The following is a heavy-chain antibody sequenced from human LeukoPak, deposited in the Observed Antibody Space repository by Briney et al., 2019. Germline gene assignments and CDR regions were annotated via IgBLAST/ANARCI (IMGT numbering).Heavy chain of an antibody. CDR1: GFTFSSYS. Sequence: GGSLRLSCAASGFTFSSYSMNWVRQAPGKGLEWVSYISSSSSTIYYADSVKGRFTISRDNAKNSLYLQMNSLRAEDTAVYYCARDKPHIAAANCGYFDLWGRGTLVTVSS. D-gene: IGHD6-13*01. J-gene: IGHJ2*01. CDR2: ISSSSSTI. CDR3: ARDKPHIAAANCGYFDL. V-gene: IGHV3-48*04.